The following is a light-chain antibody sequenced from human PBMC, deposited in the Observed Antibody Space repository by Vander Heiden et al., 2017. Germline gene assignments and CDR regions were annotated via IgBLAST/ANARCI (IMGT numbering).Light chain of an antibody. V-gene: IGKV1-39*01. J-gene: IGKJ4*01. CDR3: QQNDFIPLT. Sequence: DIQMTQSPSSLSASVGDRVTITCRASQSVSSYLNWYQQKPGKAPKLLIYGASSLQSGVPSRFSGSGSGTDFTLTISRLQPEDFATYYCQQNDFIPLTFGGGTKVEIK. CDR2: GAS. CDR1: QSVSSY.